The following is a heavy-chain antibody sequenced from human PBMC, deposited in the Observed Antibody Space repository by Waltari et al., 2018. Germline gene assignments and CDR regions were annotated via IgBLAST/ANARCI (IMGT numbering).Heavy chain of an antibody. J-gene: IGHJ4*02. D-gene: IGHD3-16*01. CDR2: IYYRGST. Sequence: QLQLQESGPGLVKPSETLSLTCTVSGGSISSSSYYWGWIRQPPGKGLEWIGSIYYRGSTYDNPSLKSRVTISVDTSKNQFSLKLSSVTAADTAVYYCARHVNGGRGVADYWGQGTLVTVSS. V-gene: IGHV4-39*01. CDR3: ARHVNGGRGVADY. CDR1: GGSISSSSYY.